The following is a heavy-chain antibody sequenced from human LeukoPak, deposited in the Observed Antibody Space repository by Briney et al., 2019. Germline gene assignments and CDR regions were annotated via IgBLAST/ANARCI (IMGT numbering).Heavy chain of an antibody. CDR3: ARDYGGSSPFDY. D-gene: IGHD4-23*01. CDR1: GFTLSSYE. CDR2: ISSSDSTI. J-gene: IGHJ4*02. V-gene: IGHV3-48*03. Sequence: PGGSLRLSCAASGFTLSSYEMHWGRQAPGKGLEWVSYISSSDSTIYYADSVKGRFTISRDNAKNSLYLQMNSLRAEDTAVYYCARDYGGSSPFDYWGQGTLVTVSS.